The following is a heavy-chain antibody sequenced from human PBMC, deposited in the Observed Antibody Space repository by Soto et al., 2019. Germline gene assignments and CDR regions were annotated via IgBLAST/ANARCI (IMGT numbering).Heavy chain of an antibody. J-gene: IGHJ4*02. CDR1: GYTFARYG. V-gene: IGHV1-18*03. CDR3: GRDDCISTSRYVSY. D-gene: IGHD2-2*01. Sequence: ASVKVSSNVSGYTFARYGICSVRHAPGQGLERMVWISAYNGNTHDSQKLQGRVTMTTDTSTSTAYMELRCLRSDVLPVYYCGRDDCISTSRYVSYWGQGTLVTVSA. CDR2: ISAYNGNT.